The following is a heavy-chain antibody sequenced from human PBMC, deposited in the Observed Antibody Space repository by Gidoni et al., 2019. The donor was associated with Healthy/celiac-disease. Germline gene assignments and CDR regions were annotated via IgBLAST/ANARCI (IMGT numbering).Heavy chain of an antibody. CDR2: ISYDGSNK. V-gene: IGHV3-30*18. CDR3: AKDLGYCSSTSCYPGDY. Sequence: QVQLVESGGVLVQPGRSLRLCCAASGFTFSSSGMNWVRQPPGKGLEWVAVISYDGSNKYYADSGKGRFTISRDNSKNTLYLQMNSLRAEDTAVYYCAKDLGYCSSTSCYPGDYWGQGTLVTVSS. CDR1: GFTFSSSG. J-gene: IGHJ4*02. D-gene: IGHD2-2*01.